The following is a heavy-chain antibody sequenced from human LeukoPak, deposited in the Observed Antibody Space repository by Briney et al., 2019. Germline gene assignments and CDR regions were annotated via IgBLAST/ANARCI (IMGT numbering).Heavy chain of an antibody. CDR2: IYYSGST. D-gene: IGHD2-15*01. CDR3: ARDRLDIVVFPPSKQRRYMDV. CDR1: GGSMTSNTYY. J-gene: IGHJ6*03. Sequence: SETLSLTCTVSGGSMTSNTYYWGWIRQPPGKGLEWIGSIYYSGSTYYNSSLKSRVTISVDTSRNQFSLKLSSVTAADTAVYYCARDRLDIVVFPPSKQRRYMDVWGKGTTVTVSS. V-gene: IGHV4-39*07.